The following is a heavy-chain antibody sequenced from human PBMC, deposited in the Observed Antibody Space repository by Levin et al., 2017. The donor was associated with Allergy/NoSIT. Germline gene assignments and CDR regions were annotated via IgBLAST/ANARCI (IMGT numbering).Heavy chain of an antibody. CDR1: GFTFSSYG. D-gene: IGHD3-22*01. Sequence: GESLKISCAASGFTFSSYGMHWVRQAPGKGLEWVAVIWYDGSNKYYADSVKGRFTISRDNSKNTLYLQMNSLRAEDTAVYYCARDRFITMIVQDAFDIWGQGTMVTVSS. V-gene: IGHV3-33*01. CDR3: ARDRFITMIVQDAFDI. CDR2: IWYDGSNK. J-gene: IGHJ3*02.